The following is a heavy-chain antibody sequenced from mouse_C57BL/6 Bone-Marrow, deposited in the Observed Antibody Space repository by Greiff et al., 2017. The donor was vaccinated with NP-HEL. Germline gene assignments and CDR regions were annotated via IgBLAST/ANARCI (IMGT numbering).Heavy chain of an antibody. J-gene: IGHJ2*01. V-gene: IGHV8-12*01. D-gene: IGHD1-1*01. CDR3: ARRRGVYYDSSGVYFDY. CDR2: FSWVDDK. Sequence: QVTLKESGPGILQPSQTLSLTCSFSGFSLSPSGMGVGGIRQPSGKGWEWLAPFSWVDDKRYNPSLKSRLSISKDTSRNQVFLKITSVDTSNTATYYCARRRGVYYDSSGVYFDYWGQGTTLTVSS. CDR1: GFSLSPSGMG.